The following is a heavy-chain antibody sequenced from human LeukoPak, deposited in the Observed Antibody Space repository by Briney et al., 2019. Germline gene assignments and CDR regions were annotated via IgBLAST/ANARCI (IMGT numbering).Heavy chain of an antibody. V-gene: IGHV1-58*01. Sequence: SVKVSCKASGFTFTISAVQWVRQARGQRLEWIGWIVVGSGNTNYAQKFQERVTITRDMSTSTAYMELSSLRSEDTAVYYCAAEGPRFSSGYGLDWGQGTLVTVSS. D-gene: IGHD3-22*01. J-gene: IGHJ4*02. CDR1: GFTFTISA. CDR2: IVVGSGNT. CDR3: AAEGPRFSSGYGLD.